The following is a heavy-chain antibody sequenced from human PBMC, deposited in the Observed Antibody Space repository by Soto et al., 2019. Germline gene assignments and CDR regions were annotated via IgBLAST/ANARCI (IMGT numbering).Heavy chain of an antibody. J-gene: IGHJ5*02. Sequence: GGSLRLSCAASGFTFSTYPIHWVRQAPGKGLEWLAMISYDGSQKYYADSVKGRFTISRDNSRNTLYLEMNSLRDEDTAVYYCARDRGSTGWDPWGQGTLVTVSS. V-gene: IGHV3-30-3*01. CDR1: GFTFSTYP. CDR3: ARDRGSTGWDP. CDR2: ISYDGSQK. D-gene: IGHD6-19*01.